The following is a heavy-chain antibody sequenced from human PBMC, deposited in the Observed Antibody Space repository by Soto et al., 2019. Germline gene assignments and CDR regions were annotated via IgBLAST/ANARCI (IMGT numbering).Heavy chain of an antibody. V-gene: IGHV1-2*04. Sequence: ASVKVSCKASGYTFTGYYMHWVRQAPGQGLEWMGWINPNSGGTNYAQKFQGWVTMTRDTSISTAYMELSRLRSDDTAVYYCARDRDTYYGSGSYYNKRDGMDVWGQGTTVTVSS. CDR1: GYTFTGYY. CDR2: INPNSGGT. D-gene: IGHD3-10*01. CDR3: ARDRDTYYGSGSYYNKRDGMDV. J-gene: IGHJ6*02.